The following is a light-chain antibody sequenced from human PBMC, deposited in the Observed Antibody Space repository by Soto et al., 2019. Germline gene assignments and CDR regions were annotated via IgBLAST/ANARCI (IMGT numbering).Light chain of an antibody. Sequence: SVLTQPPSVTGSPAQSVTISCTGTNSDIDSNNRVSWNQQPPGTAPKLMIYAVSDRPSGVPDRFSGSKSGNTASLTISGLQAEDEADYYCVSYTTSSTYVFGSGTKVTVL. CDR2: AVS. CDR3: VSYTTSSTYV. J-gene: IGLJ1*01. CDR1: NSDIDSNNR. V-gene: IGLV2-18*02.